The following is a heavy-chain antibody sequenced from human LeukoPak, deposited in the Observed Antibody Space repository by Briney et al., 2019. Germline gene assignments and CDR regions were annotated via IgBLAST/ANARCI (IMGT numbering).Heavy chain of an antibody. CDR2: MGGSDGRT. V-gene: IGHV3-23*01. Sequence: GGSLRLSCAASGFTFSSYAMSWVRQAPGEGLKWVSVMGGSDGRTYYADSVKGRFTISRDNSKNMLYLQMNRLRAEDTAVYYCAKDILDALGGIYGPFDSWGQGTLVSVSS. J-gene: IGHJ4*02. CDR3: AKDILDALGGIYGPFDS. D-gene: IGHD4-17*01. CDR1: GFTFSSYA.